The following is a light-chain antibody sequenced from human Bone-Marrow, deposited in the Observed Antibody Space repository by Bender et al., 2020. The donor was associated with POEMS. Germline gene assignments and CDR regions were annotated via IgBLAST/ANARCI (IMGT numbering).Light chain of an antibody. V-gene: IGLV1-44*01. J-gene: IGLJ3*02. CDR1: SSNIGAHA. CDR3: CAFAGTLV. CDR2: SSH. Sequence: QSVLTQPPSASGPPGQRVTISCSGGSSNIGAHAVNWYQHLPGTAPKLLIYSSHRRPSGVSNRFSGSKSGYTASLTISGLQAEDEADYFCCAFAGTLVFGGGTKLTVL.